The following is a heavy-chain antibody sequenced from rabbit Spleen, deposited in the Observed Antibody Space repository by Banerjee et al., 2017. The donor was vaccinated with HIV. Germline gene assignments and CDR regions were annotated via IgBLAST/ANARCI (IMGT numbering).Heavy chain of an antibody. V-gene: IGHV1S40*01. CDR2: IDSGSSGFT. CDR1: GVSFTGDSFSGDSY. CDR3: ARDLAGVIGWNFSL. Sequence: QSLEESGGDLVKPGASLTLTCTASGVSFTGDSFSGDSYMCWVRQAPGKGLEWIVCIDSGSSGFTYFASWAKGRFTISKSASTTVTLRMTRLTAADTATYFCARDLAGVIGWNFSLWGPGTLVTVS. D-gene: IGHD4-1*01. J-gene: IGHJ4*01.